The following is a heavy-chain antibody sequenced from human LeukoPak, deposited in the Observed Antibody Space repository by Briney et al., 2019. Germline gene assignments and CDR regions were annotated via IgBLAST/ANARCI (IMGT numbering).Heavy chain of an antibody. D-gene: IGHD2-15*01. CDR2: IGDDGSFI. J-gene: IGHJ3*02. Sequence: PGGSLRLSCAASGFTFSSYSMNWVRQAPGKGLEWVSSIGDDGSFIYYADSVRGRFTISRDNAKNSQYLQMNSLRAEDTAVYYCARDRGYCSGGSCRLKKLWYAFDIWGQGTMVTVSS. CDR3: ARDRGYCSGGSCRLKKLWYAFDI. CDR1: GFTFSSYS. V-gene: IGHV3-21*01.